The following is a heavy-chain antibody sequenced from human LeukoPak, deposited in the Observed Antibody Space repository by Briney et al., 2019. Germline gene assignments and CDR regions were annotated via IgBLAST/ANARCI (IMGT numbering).Heavy chain of an antibody. D-gene: IGHD3-22*01. CDR2: SAHSGST. Sequence: PSKTLSLTCTVSGASISSYYWSWIRQPPGKGLEWIGFSAHSGSTSYNPSLKSRVTISVDRSMNHFSLMLTSVTAADTAVYYCARYYADINGYYYYYDYWGQGTLVTVSS. V-gene: IGHV4-59*01. J-gene: IGHJ4*02. CDR3: ARYYADINGYYYYYDY. CDR1: GASISSYY.